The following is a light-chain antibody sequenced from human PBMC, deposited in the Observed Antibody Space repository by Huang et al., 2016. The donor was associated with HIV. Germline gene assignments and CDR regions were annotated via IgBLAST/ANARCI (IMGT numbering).Light chain of an antibody. V-gene: IGKV3-15*01. CDR2: GEA. CDR1: QSVSSP. CDR3: QQYNDWPLT. Sequence: EIMMTQSPATLSVSPGERATLSCRASQSVSSPLAWYQQKPGQAHRLLIDGEATRATGFPARFSGGGSGTEFTLNISSLQSEDFAVYYCQQYNDWPLTFGGGTRVELK. J-gene: IGKJ4*01.